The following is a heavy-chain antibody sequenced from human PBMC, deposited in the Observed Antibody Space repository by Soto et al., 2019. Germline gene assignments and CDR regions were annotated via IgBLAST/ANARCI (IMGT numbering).Heavy chain of an antibody. V-gene: IGHV3-7*05. Sequence: VQLVESGGGLVKAGGPLRLPCEASGSTFITFWMAWVRRAPGRGLEWVANIWPDGIQSYYVDSVKGRFTISRDNAKNSVYLQGNSLRADDTAVYYCVRDSQWLWPDSGQGTLVTVSS. CDR3: VRDSQWLWPD. D-gene: IGHD3-22*01. CDR1: GSTFITFW. CDR2: IWPDGIQS. J-gene: IGHJ4*02.